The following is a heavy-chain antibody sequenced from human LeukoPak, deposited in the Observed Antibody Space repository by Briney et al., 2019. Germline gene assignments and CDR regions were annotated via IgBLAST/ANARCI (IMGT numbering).Heavy chain of an antibody. V-gene: IGHV3-7*01. CDR3: VQRGSGSYRPIDY. D-gene: IGHD3-10*01. CDR2: IKQDGSEK. CDR1: GFTFSSYW. J-gene: IGHJ4*02. Sequence: GGSLRLSCAASGFTFSSYWMSWVRQAPGKGLEWVANIKQDGSEKYYVDSVKGRFTIYRDNAKNSLYLQMNSLRAEDTAVYYCVQRGSGSYRPIDYWGQGTLVTVSS.